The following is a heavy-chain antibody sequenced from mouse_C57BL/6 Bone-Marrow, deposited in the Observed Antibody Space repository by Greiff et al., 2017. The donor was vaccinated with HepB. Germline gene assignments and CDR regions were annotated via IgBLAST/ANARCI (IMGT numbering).Heavy chain of an antibody. CDR2: IDPSDSYT. CDR3: ARRVPIDD. J-gene: IGHJ2*01. V-gene: IGHV1-50*01. CDR1: GYTFTSYW. Sequence: QVQLKQPGAELVKPGASVKLSCKASGYTFTSYWMQWVKQRPGQGLEWIGEIDPSDSYTNYNQKFKGKATLTVDTSSSTAYMQLSSLTSEDSAVYYCARRVPIDDWGQGTTLTVSS.